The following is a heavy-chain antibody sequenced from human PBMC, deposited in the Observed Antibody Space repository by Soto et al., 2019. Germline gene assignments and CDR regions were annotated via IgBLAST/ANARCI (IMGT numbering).Heavy chain of an antibody. J-gene: IGHJ4*02. Sequence: EVQLLESGGGLVQPGGSLRLSCAASGFTFNTYGISWVRQAPGKGLEWVSVISGSGSSTSYADSVRGRFNISRDNSKNTLYLQMNSLRADDTAVYYCAKNRGNDLKWYFDRWGQGTLVTVSS. CDR2: ISGSGSST. V-gene: IGHV3-23*01. CDR1: GFTFNTYG. D-gene: IGHD2-15*01. CDR3: AKNRGNDLKWYFDR.